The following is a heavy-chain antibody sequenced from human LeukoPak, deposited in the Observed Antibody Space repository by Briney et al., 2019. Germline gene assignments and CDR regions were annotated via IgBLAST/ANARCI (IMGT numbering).Heavy chain of an antibody. D-gene: IGHD3-10*01. CDR1: GGSIRSYY. V-gene: IGHV4-59*01. J-gene: IGHJ4*02. Sequence: PSETLSLTCTVSGGSIRSYYWSWIRQPPGKGLEWIGYLYYSGSTNYNPSLKSRVTISVDTSKNQFSLKLSSVTAADTAVYYCARGEGRYSHFDYWGLGTLVTVSS. CDR3: ARGEGRYSHFDY. CDR2: LYYSGST.